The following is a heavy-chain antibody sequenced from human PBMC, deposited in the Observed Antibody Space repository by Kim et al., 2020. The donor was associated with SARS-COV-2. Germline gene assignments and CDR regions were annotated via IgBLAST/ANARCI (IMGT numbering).Heavy chain of an antibody. J-gene: IGHJ3*02. CDR3: AGDRAAAFRFDI. V-gene: IGHV3-53*01. Sequence: SYGDAVTGRFTITRDNSKNTLYLQMTSRRAEDTAVYYWAGDRAAAFRFDIWGQGTMVTVSS. D-gene: IGHD6-13*01.